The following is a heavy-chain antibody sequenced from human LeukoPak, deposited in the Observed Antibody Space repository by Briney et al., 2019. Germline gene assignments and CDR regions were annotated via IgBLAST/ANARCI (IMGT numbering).Heavy chain of an antibody. Sequence: SETLSLTCTVSGGSISSGSYYWSWIRQPAGKGLEWIGRIYTSGSTNYNPSLKSRVTISVDTSKNQFSLKLSSVTAADTAVYYCARDVVAVGFDYWGQGTLVTVSS. CDR2: IYTSGST. D-gene: IGHD3-22*01. CDR1: GGSISSGSYY. J-gene: IGHJ4*02. V-gene: IGHV4-61*02. CDR3: ARDVVAVGFDY.